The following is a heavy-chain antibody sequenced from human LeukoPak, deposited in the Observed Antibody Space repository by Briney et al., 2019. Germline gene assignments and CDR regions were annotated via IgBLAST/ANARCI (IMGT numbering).Heavy chain of an antibody. CDR1: GFTFSSYG. V-gene: IGHV3-30*03. D-gene: IGHD6-19*01. J-gene: IGHJ5*02. Sequence: GGSLRLSCAASGFTFSSYGMHWVRQAPGKGLEWVAVISHDGSDKYHADSVKGRFTISRDNSKNTLYLQMNSLRAEDTAVYYCARGRRMNSSGLNWFDPWGQGTLVTVSS. CDR2: ISHDGSDK. CDR3: ARGRRMNSSGLNWFDP.